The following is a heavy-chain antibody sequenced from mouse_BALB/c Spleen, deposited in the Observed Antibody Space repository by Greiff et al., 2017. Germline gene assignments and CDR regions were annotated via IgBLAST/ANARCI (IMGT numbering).Heavy chain of an antibody. D-gene: IGHD2-4*01. Sequence: EVQGVESGGGLVKPGGSLKLSCAASGFTFSSYTMSWVRQTPEKRLEWVATISSGGSYTYYPDSVKGRFTISRDNAKNTLYLQMSSLKSEDTAMYYCTRDLRITTGDYWGQGTTLTVSS. J-gene: IGHJ2*01. CDR2: ISSGGSYT. CDR1: GFTFSSYT. V-gene: IGHV5-6-4*01. CDR3: TRDLRITTGDY.